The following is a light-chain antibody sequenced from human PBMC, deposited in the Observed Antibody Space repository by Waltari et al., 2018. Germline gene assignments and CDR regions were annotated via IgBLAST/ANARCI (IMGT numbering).Light chain of an antibody. J-gene: IGKJ1*01. CDR3: QKYDSLPAT. Sequence: EVVLTQSPGTLSLSQGERATLSCRASQSVGKYLAWYQQKPGQAPRFLIYHASTRAPGIPDRFSGSGSGTDFSLTISRLEPEDFAVYYCQKYDSLPATFGQGTKVEIK. CDR2: HAS. V-gene: IGKV3-20*01. CDR1: QSVGKY.